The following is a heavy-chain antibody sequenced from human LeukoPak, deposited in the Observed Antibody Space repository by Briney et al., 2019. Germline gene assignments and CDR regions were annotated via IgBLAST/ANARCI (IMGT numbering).Heavy chain of an antibody. Sequence: PGGSLILSCAASGFSVTDYYMGWIRQAPGKGLQWVSYISGGGNDINYADSVKGRFTISRDNAKSSLYLLMHSLRADDTAVYYCATGSQIREANYWGQGTLVTVSS. CDR2: ISGGGNDI. CDR1: GFSVTDYY. V-gene: IGHV3-11*01. CDR3: ATGSQIREANY. J-gene: IGHJ4*02. D-gene: IGHD3-10*01.